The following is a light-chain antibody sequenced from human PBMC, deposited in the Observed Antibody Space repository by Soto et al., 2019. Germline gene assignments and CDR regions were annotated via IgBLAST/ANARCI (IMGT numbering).Light chain of an antibody. V-gene: IGKV3-11*01. CDR1: QSVDSY. J-gene: IGKJ1*01. CDR2: DAS. Sequence: EIVLTQSPATLSLSPGERATLSCRASQSVDSYLAWYQHKPGQAPRLLIYDASNRATGIPARFSGSGSGTDFTLTISSLEPEDFAVYCCQQRSNWPTFGQGTKVEIK. CDR3: QQRSNWPT.